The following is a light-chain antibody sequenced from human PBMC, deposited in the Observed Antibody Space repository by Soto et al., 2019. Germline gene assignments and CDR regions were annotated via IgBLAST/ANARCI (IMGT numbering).Light chain of an antibody. Sequence: IVMTQSPATLSVSPGGRATLSCRASQIVSSNLAWYQQKPGQAPRLLIYGASTRATGIPARFSGSGSGTEFTLTITRLQSEDFAVYYCQQYNNWPITFGQGTRLEIK. CDR3: QQYNNWPIT. CDR2: GAS. V-gene: IGKV3-15*01. J-gene: IGKJ5*01. CDR1: QIVSSN.